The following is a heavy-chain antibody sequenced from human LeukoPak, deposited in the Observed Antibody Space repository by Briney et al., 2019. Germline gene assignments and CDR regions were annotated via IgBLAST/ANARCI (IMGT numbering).Heavy chain of an antibody. J-gene: IGHJ4*02. CDR3: ARERETLYYYDSSGYYYDY. D-gene: IGHD3-22*01. CDR2: ISAYNGNT. Sequence: ASVTVSCKASGYTFTIYGISWVRQAPGQGLEWMGWISAYNGNTNYAQKLQGRVTMTTDTSTSTAYMELRSLRSDDTAVYYCARERETLYYYDSSGYYYDYWGQGTLVTVSS. V-gene: IGHV1-18*01. CDR1: GYTFTIYG.